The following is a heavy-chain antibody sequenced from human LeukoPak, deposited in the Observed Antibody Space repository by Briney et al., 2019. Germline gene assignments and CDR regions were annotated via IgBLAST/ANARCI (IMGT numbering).Heavy chain of an antibody. V-gene: IGHV4-34*01. D-gene: IGHD3-10*01. Sequence: SETLALTCGVFGESLGGYYWTWTRKPPGKGLEWIGEISHTGIPNYNASLKSRVAISVDTSKKQFSLRLTSVTAADTAVYYCARANMVRGGFFDLWGRGTLVTVSS. J-gene: IGHJ2*01. CDR2: ISHTGIP. CDR3: ARANMVRGGFFDL. CDR1: GESLGGYY.